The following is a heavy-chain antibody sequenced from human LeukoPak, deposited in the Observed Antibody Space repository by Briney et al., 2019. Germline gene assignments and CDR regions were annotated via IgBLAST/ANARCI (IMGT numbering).Heavy chain of an antibody. CDR3: ARDKKSGESSEIDY. V-gene: IGHV3-74*03. D-gene: IGHD3-10*01. CDR2: INRDGSTT. CDR1: GFTFSSYG. J-gene: IGHJ4*02. Sequence: GGSLRLSCAASGFTFSSYGMHWVRQAPGKGLVWVSRINRDGSTTKYADSVKGRFTVSRDNAKNTLNLQMNSLRAEDTAVYYCARDKKSGESSEIDYWGQGTLVTVSS.